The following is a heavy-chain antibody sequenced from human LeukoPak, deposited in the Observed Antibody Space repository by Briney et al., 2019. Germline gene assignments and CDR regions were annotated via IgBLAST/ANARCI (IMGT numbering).Heavy chain of an antibody. CDR1: GFTFSSYG. CDR2: ISGSGGST. V-gene: IGHV3-23*01. D-gene: IGHD5-18*01. J-gene: IGHJ6*03. Sequence: PGGSLRLSCAASGFTFSSYGMSWVRQAPGKGLEWVSAISGSGGSTYYADSVKGRFTISRDNSKNTLYLQMNSLRAEDTAVYYCAKNRKGIQLWSTHYYMDVWGKGTTVTISS. CDR3: AKNRKGIQLWSTHYYMDV.